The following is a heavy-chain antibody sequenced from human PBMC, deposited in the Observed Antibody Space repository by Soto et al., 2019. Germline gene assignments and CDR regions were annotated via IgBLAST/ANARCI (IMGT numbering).Heavy chain of an antibody. CDR1: GFTFSSYA. CDR3: ASLTTVTPLGY. V-gene: IGHV3-30-3*01. D-gene: IGHD4-17*01. Sequence: QVQLVESGGGVVQPGRSLRLSCAASGFTFSSYAMHWVRQAPGKGLEWGAVISYDGSNKYYADSVKGRFTISRDNSKNTLYLQMNSLRAEDTAVYYCASLTTVTPLGYWGQGTLVTVSS. J-gene: IGHJ4*02. CDR2: ISYDGSNK.